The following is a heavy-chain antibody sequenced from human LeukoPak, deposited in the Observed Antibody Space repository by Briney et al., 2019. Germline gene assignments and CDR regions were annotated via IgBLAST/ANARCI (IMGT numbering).Heavy chain of an antibody. CDR2: IYYSGST. CDR3: ARGTLYSGWSYYFDY. Sequence: SETLSLTCTVSGGSISSYYWSWIRQPPGKGLEWIGYIYYSGSTNYNPSLKSRVTISVDTSKNQFSLKLSSVTAADTAVYYCARGTLYSGWSYYFDYWGQGSQVTVSS. D-gene: IGHD6-19*01. CDR1: GGSISSYY. V-gene: IGHV4-59*12. J-gene: IGHJ4*02.